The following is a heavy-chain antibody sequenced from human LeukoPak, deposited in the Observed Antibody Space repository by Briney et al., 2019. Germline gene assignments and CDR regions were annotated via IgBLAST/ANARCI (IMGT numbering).Heavy chain of an antibody. CDR1: GFTFSSYA. V-gene: IGHV3-30*04. Sequence: GGSLRLSCAASGFTFSSYAMHWVRQAPGKGLEWVAVISYDGSNKYYADSVKGRFTISRDNSKNTLYLQMNSLRAEDTAVYYCARSPRGGWFGESWAPYYYYGMDVWGQGTTVTVSS. J-gene: IGHJ6*02. CDR2: ISYDGSNK. D-gene: IGHD3-10*01. CDR3: ARSPRGGWFGESWAPYYYYGMDV.